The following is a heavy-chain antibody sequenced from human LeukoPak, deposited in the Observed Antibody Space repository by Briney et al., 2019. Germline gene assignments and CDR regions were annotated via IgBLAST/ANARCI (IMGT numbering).Heavy chain of an antibody. CDR2: IWYDGSNK. V-gene: IGHV3-33*07. J-gene: IGHJ6*04. D-gene: IGHD1/OR15-1a*01. CDR1: GFIVSRNH. Sequence: GGSLRLSCAASGFIVSRNHMSWVRQAPGKGLEWVAVIWYDGSNKYYADSVKGRFTISRDNSKNTLYLQMNSLRAEDTAVYYCAGGTDYYYYGMDVWGKGTTVTVSS. CDR3: AGGTDYYYYGMDV.